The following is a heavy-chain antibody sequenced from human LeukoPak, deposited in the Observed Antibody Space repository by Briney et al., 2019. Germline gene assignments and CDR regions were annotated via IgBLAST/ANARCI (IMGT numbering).Heavy chain of an antibody. Sequence: KPSETLSLTCTVSGGSISSSSYYWGWIRQPPGKGLEWIGSIYYSGSTYYNPSLKSRVTISVDTSKNQFSLKLSSVTAADTAIYYCVRSETNYYYASGSSLFDNWGQGTLVTVSS. CDR1: GGSISSSSYY. CDR3: VRSETNYYYASGSSLFDN. J-gene: IGHJ4*02. D-gene: IGHD3-10*01. V-gene: IGHV4-39*07. CDR2: IYYSGST.